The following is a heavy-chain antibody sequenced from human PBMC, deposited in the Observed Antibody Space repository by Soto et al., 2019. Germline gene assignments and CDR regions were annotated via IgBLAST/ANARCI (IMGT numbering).Heavy chain of an antibody. CDR3: TRATFGVGMDL. CDR2: LGGAGAR. D-gene: IGHD3-10*01. Sequence: EVRLVESGGGLVQPGGSLRLSCAAFGFTYRSYDMHWVGHVPGKGLEWVSSLGGAGAREYAGSVRGRFTISRDNAKNSLYLQMDSLRVADTAVYYCTRATFGVGMDLWGQGTPVTVSS. J-gene: IGHJ6*02. V-gene: IGHV3-13*01. CDR1: GFTYRSYD.